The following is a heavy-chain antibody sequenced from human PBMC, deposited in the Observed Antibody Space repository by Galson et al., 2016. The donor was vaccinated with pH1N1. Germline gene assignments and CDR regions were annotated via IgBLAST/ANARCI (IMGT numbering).Heavy chain of an antibody. Sequence: PALVKPTQTLTLTCAFSGFSLSASGEAVGWLRQPPGKAPEWLAMIYWDDSERYSQSLKDRLTISKDSTKSHVVLTMTDIDPEDTGTYYCVHCDNIVMEEAAFDIFDIWGQGAAVHVSS. V-gene: IGHV2-5*02. CDR1: GFSLSASGEA. CDR3: VHCDNIVMEEAAFDIFDI. D-gene: IGHD3-16*01. CDR2: IYWDDSE. J-gene: IGHJ3*02.